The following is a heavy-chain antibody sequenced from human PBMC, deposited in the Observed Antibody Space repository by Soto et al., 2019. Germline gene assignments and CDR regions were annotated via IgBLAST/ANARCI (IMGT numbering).Heavy chain of an antibody. CDR1: GYTFTSYY. J-gene: IGHJ6*02. CDR2: INPSGGST. D-gene: IGHD5-12*01. CDR3: ARDRDGYNSYYYYGMDV. Sequence: ASVKVSCKASGYTFTSYYIHWVRQVPGQGLEWMGIINPSGGSTSYAQKFQGRVTMTRDTSTSTVYMELSSLRSEDTAVYYCARDRDGYNSYYYYGMDVWGQGTTVTVSS. V-gene: IGHV1-46*01.